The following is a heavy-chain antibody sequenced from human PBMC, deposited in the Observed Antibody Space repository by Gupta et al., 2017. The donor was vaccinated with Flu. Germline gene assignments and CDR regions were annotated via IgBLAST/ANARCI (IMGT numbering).Heavy chain of an antibody. J-gene: IGHJ4*02. CDR1: GGSISSSSYY. Sequence: QLQLQESGPGLVKPSETLSLTCTVSGGSISSSSYYWGWIRQPPGKGLEWIGSIYYSGSTYYNPSLKSRVTISVDTSKNQFSLKLSSVTAADTAVYYCASFFDSSGYSAPYFDYWGQGTLVTVSS. D-gene: IGHD3-22*01. CDR3: ASFFDSSGYSAPYFDY. CDR2: IYYSGST. V-gene: IGHV4-39*01.